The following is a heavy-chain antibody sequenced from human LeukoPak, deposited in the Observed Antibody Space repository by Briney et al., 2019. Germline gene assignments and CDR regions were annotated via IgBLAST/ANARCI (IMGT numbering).Heavy chain of an antibody. Sequence: KASETLSLTCTVSGGSIGDSISDYYWTWIRQPPGKGLEWIGYIYYSVNTNYNPSLESRVTISVDTSNNKFSLKMSSVTAADTAVYYCARGSVIRGILYPCDYWGQGTLVTVSS. J-gene: IGHJ4*02. CDR3: ARGSVIRGILYPCDY. V-gene: IGHV4-61*08. CDR1: GGSIGDSISDYY. CDR2: IYYSVNT. D-gene: IGHD3-10*01.